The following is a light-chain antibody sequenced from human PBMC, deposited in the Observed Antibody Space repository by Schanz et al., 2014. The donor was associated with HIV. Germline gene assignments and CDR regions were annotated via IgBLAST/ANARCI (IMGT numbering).Light chain of an antibody. CDR2: EVD. J-gene: IGLJ3*02. V-gene: IGLV2-14*01. CDR3: SSYLVRNTVM. CDR1: SSDIGAYDF. Sequence: QSALTQPASVSGSPGQSVTISCVGTSSDIGAYDFVSWYQHHPGKAPKLLIYEVDKRPSGVPNRFSGSMSGNTASLTISGLQAEDEADYYCSSYLVRNTVMFGGGTKLTVL.